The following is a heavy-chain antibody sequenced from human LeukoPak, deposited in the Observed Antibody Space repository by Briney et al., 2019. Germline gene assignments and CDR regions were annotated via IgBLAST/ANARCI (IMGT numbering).Heavy chain of an antibody. J-gene: IGHJ4*02. CDR3: ARDAYDILTGYYRGFDY. CDR2: IYYSGST. CDR1: GGSISSYY. Sequence: SETLSLTCTVSGGSISSYYWSWIRQPPGKGLEWIGYIYYSGSTNYNPSLKSRVTISVDTSKNQFSLKLSSVTAADTAVYYCARDAYDILTGYYRGFDYWGQGTLVTVSS. D-gene: IGHD3-9*01. V-gene: IGHV4-59*01.